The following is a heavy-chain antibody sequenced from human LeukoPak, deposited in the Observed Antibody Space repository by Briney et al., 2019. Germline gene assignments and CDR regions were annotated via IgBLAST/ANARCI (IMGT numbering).Heavy chain of an antibody. J-gene: IGHJ5*02. V-gene: IGHV4-59*01. CDR1: GGSISSYY. Sequence: SETLSLTCTVSGGSISSYYWSWIRQPPGKGLEWIGYIYYSGSTNYNPSLKSRVTISVDTSKNQFSLKLSSVTAADTAVYYCARGGGYFDWILNWFDPWGQGTLVTVSS. CDR2: IYYSGST. CDR3: ARGGGYFDWILNWFDP. D-gene: IGHD3-9*01.